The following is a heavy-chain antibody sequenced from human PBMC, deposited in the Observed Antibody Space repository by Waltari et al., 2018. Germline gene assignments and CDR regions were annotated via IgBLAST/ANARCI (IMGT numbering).Heavy chain of an antibody. CDR1: GGTFCSYA. J-gene: IGHJ3*02. CDR3: ARSPVVVIAGSPDAFDI. CDR2: ISPISGTA. V-gene: IGHV1-69*05. Sequence: QVQLVQSGPEVTKPGSSVMFSCTPSGGTFCSYAISWVRRARGEGLEWMGGISPISGTANYAQKFQGRFTITTDESTSTAYMELSSLRSEDTAVYYCARSPVVVIAGSPDAFDIWGQGTMVTVSS. D-gene: IGHD2-21*01.